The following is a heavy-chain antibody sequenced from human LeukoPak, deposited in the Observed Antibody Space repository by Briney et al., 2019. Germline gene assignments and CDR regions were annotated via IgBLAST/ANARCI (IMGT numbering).Heavy chain of an antibody. V-gene: IGHV4-4*02. CDR1: GGSISSSNW. D-gene: IGHD5-18*01. CDR3: ARDGHSYGKGMDV. Sequence: PSGTLSLTCAVSGGSISSSNWWSWVRQPPGKGLEWIGEIYHSGSTNYNPSLKSRVTISVDKSKNQFSLKLRSVTAADTAVYYCARDGHSYGKGMDVWGKGTTVTVSS. J-gene: IGHJ6*04. CDR2: IYHSGST.